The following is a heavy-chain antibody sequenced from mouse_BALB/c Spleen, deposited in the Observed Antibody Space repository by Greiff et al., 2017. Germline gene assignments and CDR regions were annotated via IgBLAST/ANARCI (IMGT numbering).Heavy chain of an antibody. J-gene: IGHJ2*01. Sequence: VQLQQSGAELVKPGASVKLSCTASGFNIKDTYMHWVKQRPEQGLEWIGRIDPANGNTKYDPKFQGKATITADTSSNTAYLQLSSLTSEDTAVYYCARPYYGSPYFDYWGQGTTLTVSS. D-gene: IGHD1-1*01. CDR3: ARPYYGSPYFDY. V-gene: IGHV14-3*02. CDR2: IDPANGNT. CDR1: GFNIKDTY.